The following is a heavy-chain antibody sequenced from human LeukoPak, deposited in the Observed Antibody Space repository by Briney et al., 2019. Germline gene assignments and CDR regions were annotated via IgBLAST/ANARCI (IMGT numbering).Heavy chain of an antibody. CDR1: GVSISSYY. D-gene: IGHD2-2*01. V-gene: IGHV4-4*07. CDR3: ARDIVVVPAAHLGWFDP. Sequence: SETLSPTCTVSGVSISSYYWSWIRQPAGRGLEWIGRIYTSGSTNYNPSLKSRVTMSVDTSKNQFSLKLSSVTAADTAVYYCARDIVVVPAAHLGWFDPWGQGTLVTVSS. J-gene: IGHJ5*02. CDR2: IYTSGST.